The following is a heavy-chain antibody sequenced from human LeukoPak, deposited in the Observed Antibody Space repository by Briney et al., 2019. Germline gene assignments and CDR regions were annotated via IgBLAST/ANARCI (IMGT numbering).Heavy chain of an antibody. J-gene: IGHJ4*02. CDR2: IYTSGST. CDR3: ARDGGPVYFDY. CDR1: GGSISSYY. V-gene: IGHV4-4*07. D-gene: IGHD2-15*01. Sequence: SETLSLTCTVSGGSISSYYGSWVRQPAGKGLEWIGRIYTSGSTNYNPSLKSRVIMSVDTYKNQFSLKLSSVTAADTAVYYCARDGGPVYFDYWGQGTLVTVSS.